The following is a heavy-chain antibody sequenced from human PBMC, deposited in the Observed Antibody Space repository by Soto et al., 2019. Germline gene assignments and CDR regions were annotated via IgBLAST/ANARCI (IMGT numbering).Heavy chain of an antibody. V-gene: IGHV1-69*01. J-gene: IGHJ6*02. Sequence: QVQLVQSGPAVKQTGTSVTVSCKASGGTFSSRALSWVRQAPGQGLEWMGGIIPVFGRVNYAENFQDRVTFTADESTGKVYMELSSLRSEDTALYYCANARGGTFLGYHGMDIWVQGTTVSVSS. CDR3: ANARGGTFLGYHGMDI. D-gene: IGHD3-16*01. CDR1: GGTFSSRA. CDR2: IIPVFGRV.